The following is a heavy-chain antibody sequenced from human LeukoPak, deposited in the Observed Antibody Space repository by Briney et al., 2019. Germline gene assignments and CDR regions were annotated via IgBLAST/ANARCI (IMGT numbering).Heavy chain of an antibody. D-gene: IGHD6-19*01. CDR1: GFTFSSYS. CDR3: AREKEQWLGFDP. CDR2: ISNSSSYI. J-gene: IGHJ5*02. Sequence: PGGSLRLSCAASGFTFSSYSMNWVRQAPGKGLEWVSSISNSSSYIYYADSVKGRFTIPRDNAKNSLYLQMNSLRAEDTAVYYCAREKEQWLGFDPWGQGTLVTVSS. V-gene: IGHV3-21*01.